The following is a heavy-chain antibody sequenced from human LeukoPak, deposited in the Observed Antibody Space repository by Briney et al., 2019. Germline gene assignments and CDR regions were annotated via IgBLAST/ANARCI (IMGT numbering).Heavy chain of an antibody. CDR3: ARAQLARCGGDCYNQFDP. V-gene: IGHV1-69*06. CDR1: GGTFSSYA. J-gene: IGHJ5*02. D-gene: IGHD2-21*02. Sequence: ASVKVSCKASGGTFSSYAISWVRQAPRQGLGWMGGIIPIFGTANYAQKFQGRVTITADKSTSTAYMELSSLRSEDTAVYYCARAQLARCGGDCYNQFDPWGQGTLVTVSS. CDR2: IIPIFGTA.